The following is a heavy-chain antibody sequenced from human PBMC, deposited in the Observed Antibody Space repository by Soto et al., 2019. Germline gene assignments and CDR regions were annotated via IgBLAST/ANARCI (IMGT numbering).Heavy chain of an antibody. V-gene: IGHV3-23*01. D-gene: IGHD6-19*01. CDR1: GFTFSNHA. J-gene: IGHJ4*02. Sequence: GGSLRLSCAASGFTFSNHAMGWVRQAPGKGLEWVSAIGGGGGSTFFADSVKGRFTISRDNSKNTLYLQMNSLRAEDTAVYYCAKIAEAVAGNVYGYWGQGTLVTVSS. CDR2: IGGGGGST. CDR3: AKIAEAVAGNVYGY.